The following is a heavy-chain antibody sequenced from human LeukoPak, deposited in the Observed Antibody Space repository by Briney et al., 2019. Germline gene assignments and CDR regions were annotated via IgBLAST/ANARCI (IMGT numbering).Heavy chain of an antibody. J-gene: IGHJ4*02. V-gene: IGHV3-9*01. D-gene: IGHD2-2*01. CDR1: GFTFDDYA. CDR3: AKDAWPRDIVVVPAAAPFDY. CDR2: ISWNSGSI. Sequence: GGSLRLSCAASGFTFDDYAMHWVRQAPGKGLEWVSGISWNSGSIGYADSVKGRFTISRDNAKNSLYLQMNSLRAEDTAVYYCAKDAWPRDIVVVPAAAPFDYWGQGTLVTVSS.